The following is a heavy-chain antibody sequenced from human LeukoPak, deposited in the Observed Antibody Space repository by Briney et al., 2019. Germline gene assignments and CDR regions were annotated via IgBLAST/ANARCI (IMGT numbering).Heavy chain of an antibody. CDR3: ARDRCSGGSCYPRDAFDI. CDR2: IYYNGNT. V-gene: IGHV4-39*07. CDR1: GGSISSNSYY. Sequence: SETLSLTCTVSGGSISSNSYYWGWIRQPPGEGLERIGSIYYNGNTFHNPSLKSRVTISVDTSKNQFSLKLSSVTAADTAVYYCARDRCSGGSCYPRDAFDIWGQGTMVTVSS. D-gene: IGHD2-15*01. J-gene: IGHJ3*02.